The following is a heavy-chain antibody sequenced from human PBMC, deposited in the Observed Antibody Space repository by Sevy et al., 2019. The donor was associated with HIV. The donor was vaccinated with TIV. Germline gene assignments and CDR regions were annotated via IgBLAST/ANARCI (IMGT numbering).Heavy chain of an antibody. V-gene: IGHV3-9*01. J-gene: IGHJ2*01. CDR2: ISWNSGSI. D-gene: IGHD6-13*01. CDR3: AKPLHRTGYSSSWYFDWYFDL. Sequence: GGSLRLSCAASGFTFDDYAMHWVRQAPGKGLEWVSGISWNSGSIGYADSVKGRFTISRDNAKNSLSLQMNSLRAEDTALYYCAKPLHRTGYSSSWYFDWYFDLWGRGTLVTVSS. CDR1: GFTFDDYA.